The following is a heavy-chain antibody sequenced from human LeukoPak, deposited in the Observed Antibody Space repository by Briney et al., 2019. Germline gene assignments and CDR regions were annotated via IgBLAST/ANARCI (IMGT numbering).Heavy chain of an antibody. D-gene: IGHD2-21*01. CDR1: GDSVSNTRSA. V-gene: IGHV6-1*01. CDR3: ARHIYYFDS. CDR2: TYYRSKWYN. Sequence: SQTLSLTSAISGDSVSNTRSAWTWIRQSPTRFLEWLGSTYYRSKWYNDYAVSLKSRIGINPDTSKNQFSLQLNSMTPEDTAVYYGARHIYYFDSGAQGTLVTVSS. J-gene: IGHJ4*02.